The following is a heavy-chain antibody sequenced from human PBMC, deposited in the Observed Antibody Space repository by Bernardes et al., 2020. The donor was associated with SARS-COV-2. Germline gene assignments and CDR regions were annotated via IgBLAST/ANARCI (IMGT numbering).Heavy chain of an antibody. CDR3: ARGPLYCSPDTCDKNLYYYHGMDV. J-gene: IGHJ6*02. V-gene: IGHV4-39*07. D-gene: IGHD2-15*01. CDR2: IYYSGST. Sequence: SETLSLTCTVSGGSIRSSSYYWGWIRQPPGKGLEWIGSIYYSGSTYYNPSLKSRVTISVDTSKNQFSLKLSSVTAADTAVYYCARGPLYCSPDTCDKNLYYYHGMDVWGQGTTVTVS. CDR1: GGSIRSSSYY.